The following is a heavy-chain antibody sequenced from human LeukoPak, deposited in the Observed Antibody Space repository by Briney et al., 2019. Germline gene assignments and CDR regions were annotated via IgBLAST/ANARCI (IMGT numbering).Heavy chain of an antibody. Sequence: SETLSLTCTVSGGSISSGGYYWTWIRQPPGKGLEWIGNIHHSGSTYYNPSLECRVTMSVDRSKNQFSLNLSSVTAADTAVYYCARQVDVGCSSASCYGHGAFDIWGPGTVVTVSS. D-gene: IGHD2-2*01. V-gene: IGHV4-30-2*01. CDR2: IHHSGST. CDR1: GGSISSGGYY. CDR3: ARQVDVGCSSASCYGHGAFDI. J-gene: IGHJ3*02.